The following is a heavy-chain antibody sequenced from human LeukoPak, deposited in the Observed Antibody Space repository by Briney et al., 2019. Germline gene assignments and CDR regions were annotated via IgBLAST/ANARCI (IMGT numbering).Heavy chain of an antibody. CDR3: AKAFDYSDSSAYSY. D-gene: IGHD3-22*01. J-gene: IGHJ4*02. V-gene: IGHV3-23*01. CDR2: ISGSGGST. CDR1: GFTSSSYA. Sequence: PGGSLRLSCAASGFTSSSYAMSWVRQAPGKGLEWVSTISGSGGSTYYADSVKGRFTISRDNSKNTLFLQMNSLRVEDTAVYYCAKAFDYSDSSAYSYWGQGTLVTVSS.